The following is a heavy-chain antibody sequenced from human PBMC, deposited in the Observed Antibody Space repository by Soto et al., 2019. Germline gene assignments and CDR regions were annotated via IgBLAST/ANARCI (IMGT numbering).Heavy chain of an antibody. D-gene: IGHD6-13*01. J-gene: IGHJ6*02. CDR1: GFTFSSYG. V-gene: IGHV3-30*18. CDR3: AKDQGGGASSSWYGDYYYGMDV. CDR2: ISYDGSNK. Sequence: AESLRLSCAASGFTFSSYGMHWVRQAPGKGLEWVAVISYDGSNKYYADSVKGRFTISRDNSKNTLYLQMNSLRAEDTAVYYCAKDQGGGASSSWYGDYYYGMDVWGQGTTVTVSS.